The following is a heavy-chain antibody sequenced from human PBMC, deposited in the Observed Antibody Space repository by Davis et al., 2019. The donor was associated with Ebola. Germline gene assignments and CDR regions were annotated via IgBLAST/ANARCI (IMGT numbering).Heavy chain of an antibody. CDR2: IAYDGRYE. CDR1: GFPFSTSH. CDR3: VRDYNDGIGRFDY. J-gene: IGHJ4*02. D-gene: IGHD3-16*01. V-gene: IGHV3-30*03. Sequence: GGSLRLSCTGSGFPFSTSHVHWLRQAPGKGLEWVTDIAYDGRYESYAESVKGRFTISRDNSKSTLYLQMNSLRLEDTAVYYCVRDYNDGIGRFDYWGQGTLVTVSS.